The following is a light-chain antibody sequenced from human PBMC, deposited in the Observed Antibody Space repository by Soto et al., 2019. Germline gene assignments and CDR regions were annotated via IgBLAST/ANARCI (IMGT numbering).Light chain of an antibody. V-gene: IGLV1-44*01. CDR1: RSNIGSNP. J-gene: IGLJ3*02. CDR3: ATWDDGVYGAV. CDR2: RNN. Sequence: QSVLTQPPSASGTPGQRVTISCSGTRSNIGSNPVQWYLQLPGTAPKLLIYRNNERPSGVPARFSGSKSGTSASLAISGLQSDDEGDYHCATWDDGVYGAVFGGGTKLTVL.